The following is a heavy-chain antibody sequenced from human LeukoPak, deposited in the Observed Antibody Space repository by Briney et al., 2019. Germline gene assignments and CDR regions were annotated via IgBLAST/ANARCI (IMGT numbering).Heavy chain of an antibody. CDR3: ARVPYSSGWSPFDY. CDR2: IKQDGSEK. D-gene: IGHD6-19*01. V-gene: IGHV3-7*05. J-gene: IGHJ4*02. Sequence: GGSLRLSCAASGFTFSSYWMSWVRRAPGTGLEWVANIKQDGSEKYYVDSVRGRFTISRDNAKNSLYLQMNSLRAEDTAVYYCARVPYSSGWSPFDYWGQGTLVTVSS. CDR1: GFTFSSYW.